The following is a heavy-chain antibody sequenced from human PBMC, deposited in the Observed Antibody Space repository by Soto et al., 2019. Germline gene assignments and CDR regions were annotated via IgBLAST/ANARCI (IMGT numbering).Heavy chain of an antibody. CDR1: GFTFSSYV. V-gene: IGHV3-30*18. CDR2: ISYDEGSK. D-gene: IGHD3-3*01. CDR3: VKQHYDFWRTYPSS. J-gene: IGHJ5*02. Sequence: QVQLVESGGGVIQPGRSLRLSCAASGFTFSSYVMHWVRQAPGKGLEWVAGISYDEGSKYYADSVKGRFTISRDNSKNTLYLQTNSLSAEDTAAYYCVKQHYDFWRTYPSSWGQGTLVIVSS.